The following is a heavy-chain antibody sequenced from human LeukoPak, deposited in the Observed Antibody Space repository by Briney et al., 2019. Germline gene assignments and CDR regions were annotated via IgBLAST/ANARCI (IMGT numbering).Heavy chain of an antibody. J-gene: IGHJ4*02. CDR1: GFTFSSYA. V-gene: IGHV3-23*01. Sequence: GGSLRLSCAASGFTFSSYAMSWVRQAPGKGLEWVSAICFNGDKTHYADSVKGRFTISRDNSKNTLYLQMSSLRAEDTALYYCARTYYDILTGYNPYFDYWGQGILVTVSS. CDR2: ICFNGDKT. CDR3: ARTYYDILTGYNPYFDY. D-gene: IGHD3-9*01.